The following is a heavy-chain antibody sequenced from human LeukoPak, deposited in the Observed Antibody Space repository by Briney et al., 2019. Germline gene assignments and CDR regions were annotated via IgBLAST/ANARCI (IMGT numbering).Heavy chain of an antibody. CDR2: IYYSGST. CDR1: GGSISSGGYY. J-gene: IGHJ4*02. CDR3: ARGVVVYYFDY. Sequence: SETLSLTCTVSGGSISSGGYYWSSIRQHPGKGLEWIGYIYYSGSTYYNPSLKSRVTISVDTSKNQFSLKLSSVTAADTAVYYCARGVVVYYFDYWGQGTLVTVSS. V-gene: IGHV4-31*03. D-gene: IGHD2-15*01.